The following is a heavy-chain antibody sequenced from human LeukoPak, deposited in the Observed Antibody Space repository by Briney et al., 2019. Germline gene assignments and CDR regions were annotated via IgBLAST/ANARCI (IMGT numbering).Heavy chain of an antibody. D-gene: IGHD3-3*01. CDR2: MNPNSGNT. J-gene: IGHJ6*03. CDR3: ARGVRSRFLEWLPDYYYMDV. V-gene: IGHV1-8*01. Sequence: ASVKVSCKASGYTFTSYDINWVRQATGQGLEWMGWMNPNSGNTGYAQKFQGRVTMTRNTSISTAYMELSSLRSEDTAVYYCARGVRSRFLEWLPDYYYMDVWGKGTTVTVSS. CDR1: GYTFTSYD.